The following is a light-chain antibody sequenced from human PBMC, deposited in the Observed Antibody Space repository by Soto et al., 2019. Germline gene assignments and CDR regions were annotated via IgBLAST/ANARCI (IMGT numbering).Light chain of an antibody. CDR3: QQYNSYWT. V-gene: IGKV1-5*03. J-gene: IGKJ1*01. Sequence: DIQMTQSPSTLSASVGDRVTITCRASQSISDWLAWYQHKPGKAPKVVIYKASRLESGVPSRFSGSGSGTEFTVTSNSLQADDCATYYCQQYNSYWTVGEGTKVEIK. CDR1: QSISDW. CDR2: KAS.